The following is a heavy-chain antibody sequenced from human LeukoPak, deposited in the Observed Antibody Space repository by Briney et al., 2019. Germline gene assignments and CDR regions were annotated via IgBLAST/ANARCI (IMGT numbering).Heavy chain of an antibody. CDR3: ARGLRLYQRSYDSSGYYTDAFDI. CDR1: NYSISSGYY. CDR2: INHSGST. V-gene: IGHV4-38-2*02. Sequence: SETLSLTCTVSNYSISSGYYWGWIRQPPGKGLEWIGSINHSGSTNYNPSLKSRVTISVDTSKNQFSLKLSSVTAADTAVYYCARGLRLYQRSYDSSGYYTDAFDIWGQGTMVTVSS. D-gene: IGHD3-22*01. J-gene: IGHJ3*02.